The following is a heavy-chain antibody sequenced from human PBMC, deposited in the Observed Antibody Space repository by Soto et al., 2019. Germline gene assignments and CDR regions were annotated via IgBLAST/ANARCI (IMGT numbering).Heavy chain of an antibody. CDR1: DDSISSYY. D-gene: IGHD3-10*01. CDR2: IYDSGRT. J-gene: IGHJ6*02. CDR3: ARGTIPYYYYGMDV. Sequence: QVQLQESGPGLVKPSETLSLTCTVSDDSISSYYWTWIRQPPGEGLEWIGYIYDSGRTYYNPSLKSRVTISVDTSKNQFSLRLSSVSAADTAVYYCARGTIPYYYYGMDVWGQGATVTVSS. V-gene: IGHV4-59*01.